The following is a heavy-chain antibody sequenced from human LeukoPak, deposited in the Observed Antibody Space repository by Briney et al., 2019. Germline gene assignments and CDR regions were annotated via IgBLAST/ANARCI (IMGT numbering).Heavy chain of an antibody. J-gene: IGHJ4*02. CDR2: INPSGGST. V-gene: IGHV1-46*01. Sequence: ASVKVSCKASGYTFTSYYMHWVRQAPGQGLEWMGIINPSGGSTSYAQKFQGRVTMTRDMPTSTVYMELSSLRSEDTAVYYCARDLKPSITIFGVVPTYFDYWGQGTLVTVSS. CDR3: ARDLKPSITIFGVVPTYFDY. CDR1: GYTFTSYY. D-gene: IGHD3-3*01.